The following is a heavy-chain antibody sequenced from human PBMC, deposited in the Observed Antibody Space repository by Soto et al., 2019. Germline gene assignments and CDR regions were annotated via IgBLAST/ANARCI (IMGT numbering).Heavy chain of an antibody. CDR1: GFTFSSYG. Sequence: PGGSLRLSCAASGFTFSSYGMHWVRQAPGKGLDWVAVIWYDGSDEYYADSVKGRFTVSRDNSKNTLYLQLNSLRAEDTAVYYCARGDCGGASCYAEPYYYMDVWGKGTTVTVSS. CDR2: IWYDGSDE. CDR3: ARGDCGGASCYAEPYYYMDV. D-gene: IGHD2-2*01. V-gene: IGHV3-33*01. J-gene: IGHJ6*03.